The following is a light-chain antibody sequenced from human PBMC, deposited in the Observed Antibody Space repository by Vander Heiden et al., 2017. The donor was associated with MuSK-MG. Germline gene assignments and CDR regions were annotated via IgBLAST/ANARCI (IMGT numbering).Light chain of an antibody. CDR3: QQYGSLFT. CDR1: QSVSSSY. CDR2: GAS. J-gene: IGKJ3*01. Sequence: EIVLTQSPGTLSLSPGERATLSCRASQSVSSSYLAWYQQKPGQAPRLLIYGASSRATGIPDRFSGSGSGTDFTLTISRLEPEDFAVYYCQQYGSLFTFGHGTKVDSK. V-gene: IGKV3-20*01.